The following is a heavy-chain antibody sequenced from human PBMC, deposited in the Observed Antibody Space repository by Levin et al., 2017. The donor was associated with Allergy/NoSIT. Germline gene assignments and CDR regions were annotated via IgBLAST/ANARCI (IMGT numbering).Heavy chain of an antibody. CDR1: GFSSNTYW. D-gene: IGHD2-2*01. Sequence: GGSLRLSCVTYGFSSNTYWMAWVRQAPGRGLEWVADINQDGSDIDYVDSVRGRFTFSRDNAKHSLYLQMNSLRAEDTAVYYCARAGRPATDKSRYFYVDVWGKGTAVTVSS. J-gene: IGHJ6*03. V-gene: IGHV3-7*03. CDR3: ARAGRPATDKSRYFYVDV. CDR2: INQDGSDI.